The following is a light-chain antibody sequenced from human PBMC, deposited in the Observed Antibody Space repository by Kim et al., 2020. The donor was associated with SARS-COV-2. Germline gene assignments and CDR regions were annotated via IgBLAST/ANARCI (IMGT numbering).Light chain of an antibody. CDR2: GAS. Sequence: EIVLTQSPGTLSLSPGQRATLSCTASQSVYNNQLAWYQQKPGQAPSLLIYGASTRATGIPERFSGSGSGTDFTLAISRLEPEDFAVYYCQQYGNTRATFGQGTRLEI. CDR1: QSVYNNQ. J-gene: IGKJ5*01. CDR3: QQYGNTRAT. V-gene: IGKV3-20*01.